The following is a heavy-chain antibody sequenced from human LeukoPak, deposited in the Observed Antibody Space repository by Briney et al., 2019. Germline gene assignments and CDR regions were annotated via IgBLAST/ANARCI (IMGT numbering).Heavy chain of an antibody. CDR1: GGSISSGGYY. V-gene: IGHV4-31*03. CDR2: IYYSGST. D-gene: IGHD3-22*01. J-gene: IGHJ4*02. CDR3: ARHRDYYDNSGYYGFDY. Sequence: SETLSLTCTVSGGSISSGGYYWSWIRQHPGKGLEWIGYIYYSGSTYYNPSLKSRVTISADTSKNQFSLKLSSVTAADTAVYYCARHRDYYDNSGYYGFDYWGQGTLVTVSS.